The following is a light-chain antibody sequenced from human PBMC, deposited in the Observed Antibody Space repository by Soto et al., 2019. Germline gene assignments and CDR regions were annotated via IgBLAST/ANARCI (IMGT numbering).Light chain of an antibody. CDR3: QQRSSWPRYT. CDR2: DAS. Sequence: EIVLTQSPATLSLSPGERATLSCRASQSVSSYLAWYQQKPGQAPRLLIYDASNRATDIPARFSGSGSGTDFSLTISSLEPEDFAVYYCQQRSSWPRYTFGQGTKLEIK. CDR1: QSVSSY. V-gene: IGKV3-11*01. J-gene: IGKJ2*01.